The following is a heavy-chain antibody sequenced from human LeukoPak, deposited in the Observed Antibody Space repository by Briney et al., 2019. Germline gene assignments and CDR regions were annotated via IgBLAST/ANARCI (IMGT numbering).Heavy chain of an antibody. CDR1: GGSISSYY. D-gene: IGHD6-13*01. Sequence: SETLSLACTVSGGSISSYYWSWIRQPPGKGLEWIGYIYYSGSTNYNPSLKSRVTISVDTSKNQFSLKLSSVTAADTAVYYCASSSWAGAFDIWGQGTMVTVSS. CDR2: IYYSGST. V-gene: IGHV4-59*01. CDR3: ASSSWAGAFDI. J-gene: IGHJ3*02.